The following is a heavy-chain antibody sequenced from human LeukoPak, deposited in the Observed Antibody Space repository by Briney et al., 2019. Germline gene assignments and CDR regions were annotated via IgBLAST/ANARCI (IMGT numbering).Heavy chain of an antibody. Sequence: ASVKVSCKASGYTFTSYDINWVRQATGQRLEWMGWMHPNSGTAGYAHNFQGRVTITGDTSMSTAYMELSSLRSEDTAVYYCAADLVTIFGVVSAFDIWGQGTMVTVSS. D-gene: IGHD3-3*01. CDR1: GYTFTSYD. CDR2: MHPNSGTA. J-gene: IGHJ3*02. V-gene: IGHV1-8*03. CDR3: AADLVTIFGVVSAFDI.